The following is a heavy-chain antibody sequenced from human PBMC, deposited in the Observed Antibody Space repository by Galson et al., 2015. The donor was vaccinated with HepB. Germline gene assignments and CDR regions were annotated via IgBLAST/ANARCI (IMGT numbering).Heavy chain of an antibody. Sequence: SLRLSCAASGFLVSGNYMTWVRQAPGKGLAWVSVIYDDGQTNYADSVKGRFTISRDSSKNTVYLQMKRLRSDDTAVYYCTRGHYAVEHYWGQGTQVTVSS. D-gene: IGHD2-2*01. V-gene: IGHV3-66*02. CDR1: GFLVSGNY. CDR3: TRGHYAVEHY. CDR2: IYDDGQT. J-gene: IGHJ4*02.